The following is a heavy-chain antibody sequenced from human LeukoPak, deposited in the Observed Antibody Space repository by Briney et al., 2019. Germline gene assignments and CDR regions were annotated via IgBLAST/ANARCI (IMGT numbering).Heavy chain of an antibody. Sequence: GGSLRLSCVASGFTFSDYAMSWVRQAPGKGLEWVSGISDSGRATYYTDSVKGRFTISRDNSKNTVSLKLNNLRAEDTAVYFCARHDSFIPYWGQGTLVTVTS. D-gene: IGHD3-16*02. CDR3: ARHDSFIPY. J-gene: IGHJ4*02. V-gene: IGHV3-23*01. CDR1: GFTFSDYA. CDR2: ISDSGRAT.